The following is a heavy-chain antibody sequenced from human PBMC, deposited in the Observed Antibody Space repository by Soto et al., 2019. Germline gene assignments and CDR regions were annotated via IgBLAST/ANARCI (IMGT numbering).Heavy chain of an antibody. J-gene: IGHJ6*03. D-gene: IGHD1-1*01. CDR2: INHSGST. Sequence: SETLSLTCAVYGGSFSGYYWSWIRQPPGKGLEWIGEINHSGSTNYNPSLKSRVTISVDTSKNQFSLKLSSVTAADTAVYYCARGLKNWSYYYMDVWGKGTTVTVSS. V-gene: IGHV4-34*01. CDR3: ARGLKNWSYYYMDV. CDR1: GGSFSGYY.